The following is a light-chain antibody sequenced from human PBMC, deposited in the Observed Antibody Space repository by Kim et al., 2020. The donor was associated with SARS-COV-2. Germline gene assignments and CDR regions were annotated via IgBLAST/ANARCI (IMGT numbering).Light chain of an antibody. V-gene: IGKV1-27*01. Sequence: ASVGDRVTITCRASQAISNYLAWYQQKPGKVPKLLIYAASALQSGVPSRFSGSGSETDFTLTISSLQPEDVATYYCQNYNSAPWTFGQGTKVDIK. CDR1: QAISNY. CDR3: QNYNSAPWT. J-gene: IGKJ1*01. CDR2: AAS.